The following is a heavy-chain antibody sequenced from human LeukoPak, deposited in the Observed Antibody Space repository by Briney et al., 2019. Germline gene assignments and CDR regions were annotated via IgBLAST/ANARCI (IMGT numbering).Heavy chain of an antibody. CDR2: IYPGDSDT. V-gene: IGHV5-51*01. J-gene: IGHJ4*02. Sequence: GESPKISCKGSGYSFTSYWIGWVRQMPGKGLEWMGTIYPGDSDTRYSPSFQGQVTISADKSISTAYLQWSSPKASDTAMYYCFLSSSPQRGFDYWGQGTLVTVSS. D-gene: IGHD6-6*01. CDR1: GYSFTSYW. CDR3: FLSSSPQRGFDY.